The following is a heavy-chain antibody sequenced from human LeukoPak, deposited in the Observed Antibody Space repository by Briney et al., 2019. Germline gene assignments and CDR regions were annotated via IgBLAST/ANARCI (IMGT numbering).Heavy chain of an antibody. D-gene: IGHD1-26*01. Sequence: GGSLRLSCAASGFTFSSYAMSWVRQAPGKGLEWVAVIWYDGSNKYYADSVKGRFTISRDNSKNTLYLQMNSLRAEDTAVYYCARDWNSGSYSFDYWGQGTLVTVSS. V-gene: IGHV3-33*08. J-gene: IGHJ4*02. CDR3: ARDWNSGSYSFDY. CDR2: IWYDGSNK. CDR1: GFTFSSYA.